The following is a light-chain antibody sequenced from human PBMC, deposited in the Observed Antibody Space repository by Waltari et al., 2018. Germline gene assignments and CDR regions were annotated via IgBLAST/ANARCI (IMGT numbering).Light chain of an antibody. Sequence: AIRITQSPSSLSASTGDRVTITCRASQAISSYLAWYQQKPGKAPKLLIYGASTLQSGFPSRFSGSGSGTDFTLIISCLQSEDFATYYCQQYNSYPLTFGGGTKVEIK. CDR1: QAISSY. J-gene: IGKJ4*01. V-gene: IGKV1-8*01. CDR3: QQYNSYPLT. CDR2: GAS.